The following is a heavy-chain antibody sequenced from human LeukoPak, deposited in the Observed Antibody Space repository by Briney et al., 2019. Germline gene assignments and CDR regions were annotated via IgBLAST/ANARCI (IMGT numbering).Heavy chain of an antibody. CDR3: ARRDVGFDT. CDR2: IHNTGFP. V-gene: IGHV4-39*01. J-gene: IGHJ5*02. Sequence: TSKTLSLTCTVSSGSMTSGSYYWGWIRQPPGKGLEWIGSIHNTGFPHYNPSLKSRVSISVDTSKNQFSLRLTSVTAADTAVYYCARRDVGFDTWGQGTLVTVSS. CDR1: SGSMTSGSYY.